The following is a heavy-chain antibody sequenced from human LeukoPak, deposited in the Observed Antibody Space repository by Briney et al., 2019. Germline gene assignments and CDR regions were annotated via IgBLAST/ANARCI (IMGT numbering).Heavy chain of an antibody. J-gene: IGHJ4*02. V-gene: IGHV3-43*02. CDR3: ARESGKFDY. Sequence: GGSLRLSCAASGFTFSSYAMSWVRQAPGKGLEWVSLISGDGVSTFYADSVKGRFSISRDNSKNSLSLEMNSLRTEDTAMYYCARESGKFDYWGQGTLVAVSS. CDR2: ISGDGVST. CDR1: GFTFSSYA.